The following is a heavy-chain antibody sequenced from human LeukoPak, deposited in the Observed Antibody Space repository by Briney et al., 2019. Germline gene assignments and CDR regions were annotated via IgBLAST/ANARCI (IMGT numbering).Heavy chain of an antibody. CDR1: GGTISSYA. V-gene: IGHV1-69*06. CDR2: IIPIFGTA. CDR3: AGSDIVATGGVDY. J-gene: IGHJ4*02. D-gene: IGHD5-12*01. Sequence: SVKVSCKASGGTISSYAISWVRQAPGQGLEWMGGIIPIFGTANYAQNFKGRVTITADKSTSTAYMELSSLRSEDTAVYYCAGSDIVATGGVDYWGQGTLVTVSS.